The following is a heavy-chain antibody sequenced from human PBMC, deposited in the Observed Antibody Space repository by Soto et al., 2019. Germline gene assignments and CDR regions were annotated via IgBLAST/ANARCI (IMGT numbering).Heavy chain of an antibody. V-gene: IGHV4-59*01. CDR2: IYYSGST. Sequence: SETLSLTCTVSGGSISSYYWSWIRQPPGKGLEWIGYIYYSGSTNYNPSLKSRVTISVDTSKNQFSLKLSSVTAADTAVYYCAGRSSGWYSVVVRDRHGGYYYGMDVWGQGTTVTVSS. CDR3: AGRSSGWYSVVVRDRHGGYYYGMDV. J-gene: IGHJ6*02. CDR1: GGSISSYY. D-gene: IGHD6-19*01.